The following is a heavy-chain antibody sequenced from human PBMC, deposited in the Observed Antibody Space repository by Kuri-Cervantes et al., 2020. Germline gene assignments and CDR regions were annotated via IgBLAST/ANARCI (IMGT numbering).Heavy chain of an antibody. J-gene: IGHJ6*02. CDR2: ISSSGSST. Sequence: SLKISCAASGFTFNDYHMSWVRQAPGKGLEWASYISSSGSSTYYADSVKGRFTISRDNSKNTLYLQMNSLRAEDTAVYYCARDSLWFGELWAYYGMDVWGQGTTVTVSS. CDR3: ARDSLWFGELWAYYGMDV. CDR1: GFTFNDYH. D-gene: IGHD3-10*01. V-gene: IGHV3-11*04.